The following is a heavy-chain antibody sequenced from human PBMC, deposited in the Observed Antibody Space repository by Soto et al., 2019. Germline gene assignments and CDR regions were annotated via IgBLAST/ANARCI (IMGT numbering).Heavy chain of an antibody. CDR2: IKEDGSQK. Sequence: EVQLVESGGDLVQPGGSLRLSCAVSGFTFSHYWMTWVRRAPGKGLEWVANIKEDGSQKNYVDSVKGRFTVSRDNAKNSLYLQMNSLRAEDTAVYYCARSGSEVDYWGQGTLVIVSS. D-gene: IGHD3-10*01. J-gene: IGHJ4*02. CDR1: GFTFSHYW. V-gene: IGHV3-7*01. CDR3: ARSGSEVDY.